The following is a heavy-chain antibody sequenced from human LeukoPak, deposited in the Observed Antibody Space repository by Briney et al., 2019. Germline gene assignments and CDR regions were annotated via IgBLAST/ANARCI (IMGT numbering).Heavy chain of an antibody. J-gene: IGHJ4*02. V-gene: IGHV3-20*04. Sequence: GGSLRLSCAASGFTFDDYGMSWVRQAPGKGLEWVSGMNWNGDSTGYADSVKGRFIISRDNAKNFLYLQMNSLTAEDTAFYYCVRGVRYDILTHPMGPFDYCRQGTLVTVSS. CDR3: VRGVRYDILTHPMGPFDY. D-gene: IGHD3-9*01. CDR1: GFTFDDYG. CDR2: MNWNGDST.